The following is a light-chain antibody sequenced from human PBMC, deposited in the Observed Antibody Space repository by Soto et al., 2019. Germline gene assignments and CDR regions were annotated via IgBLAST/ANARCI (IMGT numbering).Light chain of an antibody. CDR1: KLGGKY. Sequence: SYERTQPPSVSVSPGQTATMTCSGDKLGGKYVCWYQQKPGQSPVLVIYDDTKRPSGIPERFSGSNSGNTATLTISGTQAMDEADYYCQAWDNSVVFGGGTKLTVL. CDR3: QAWDNSVV. CDR2: DDT. J-gene: IGLJ2*01. V-gene: IGLV3-1*01.